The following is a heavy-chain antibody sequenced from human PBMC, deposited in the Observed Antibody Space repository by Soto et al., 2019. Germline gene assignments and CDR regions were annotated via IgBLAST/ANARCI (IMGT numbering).Heavy chain of an antibody. D-gene: IGHD6-19*01. CDR2: IRSKANSYAT. CDR1: GFTFSGSA. Sequence: EVQLVESGGGLVQPGGSLKLSCAASGFTFSGSAMHWVRQASGKGLEWVGRIRSKANSYATAYAASVKGRCTISRDDSKNTAYLQNNSLKTEHTAVYYGTMPKCGSGWDSYDSGMDVWGQGTTVNGSS. CDR3: TMPKCGSGWDSYDSGMDV. J-gene: IGHJ6*01. V-gene: IGHV3-73*02.